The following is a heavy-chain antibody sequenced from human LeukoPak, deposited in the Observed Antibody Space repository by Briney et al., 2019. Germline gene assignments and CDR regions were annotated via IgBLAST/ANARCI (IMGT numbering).Heavy chain of an antibody. Sequence: GGSLRLSCAASGFTFSSYAMSWVRQAPGKGLEWVSAISGSGGSTYYADSVKGRFTISRDNSKNTLYLQMNGLRAEDTAVYYCTTVEVDTAMVNWFDPWGQGTLVTVSS. J-gene: IGHJ5*02. D-gene: IGHD5-18*01. CDR3: TTVEVDTAMVNWFDP. CDR1: GFTFSSYA. CDR2: ISGSGGST. V-gene: IGHV3-23*01.